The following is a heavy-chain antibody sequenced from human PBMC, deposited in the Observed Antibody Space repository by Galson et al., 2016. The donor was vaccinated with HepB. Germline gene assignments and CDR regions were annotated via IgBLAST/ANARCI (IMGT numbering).Heavy chain of an antibody. D-gene: IGHD2-15*01. V-gene: IGHV4-4*02. J-gene: IGHJ4*02. CDR2: IFHTGFT. CDR1: GASIGTNNW. Sequence: SETLSLTCAVSGASIGTNNWWSWVRQPPGKGLEWIGEIFHTGFTNYNPSLKSRVTISLDKSKNHFSLRLTSVTAADTAVYYCASRYCSDGTCYPLDLWGQGTLVTVSS. CDR3: ASRYCSDGTCYPLDL.